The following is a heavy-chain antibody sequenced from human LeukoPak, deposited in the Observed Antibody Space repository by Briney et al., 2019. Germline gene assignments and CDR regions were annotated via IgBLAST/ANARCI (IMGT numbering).Heavy chain of an antibody. CDR1: GFTFSRYD. J-gene: IGHJ2*01. CDR3: ARDTAVAAKFGNWHFDL. D-gene: IGHD6-19*01. Sequence: GRSLRLSCAASGFTFSRYDMHWVRHATGKRLEWVSAIGTAGDTYYPGSVKGRFTISRENAKNSLYLQMNSLRAEDTAVYYCARDTAVAAKFGNWHFDLWGRGTLVAVSS. V-gene: IGHV3-13*04. CDR2: IGTAGDT.